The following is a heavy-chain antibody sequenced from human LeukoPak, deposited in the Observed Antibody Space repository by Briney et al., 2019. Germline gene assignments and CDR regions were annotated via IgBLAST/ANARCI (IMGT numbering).Heavy chain of an antibody. CDR1: GFTFSGSD. J-gene: IGHJ3*02. CDR2: IGTIGDT. CDR3: ARDSGTCTGCAFDM. D-gene: IGHD2-15*01. V-gene: IGHV3-13*01. Sequence: PGGSLRLSCAASGFTFSGSDMHWVRQPTGKGLEWVSAIGTIGDTYYPGSVKGRFTISRENAKNSLYLQMNSLRVEDTALYYCARDSGTCTGCAFDMWGQGTMVTVSS.